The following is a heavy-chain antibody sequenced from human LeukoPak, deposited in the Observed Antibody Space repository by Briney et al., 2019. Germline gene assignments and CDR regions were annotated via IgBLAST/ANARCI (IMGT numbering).Heavy chain of an antibody. J-gene: IGHJ4*02. CDR1: GFTFSSYW. CDR3: ARDDYGDYYFDY. CDR2: IKQDGSEK. V-gene: IGHV3-7*05. Sequence: GGSLGLSCAASGFTFSSYWMSWVRQAPGKGLEWVANIKQDGSEKYYVDSVKGRFTISRDNAKNSMYLQMNSLRAEDTAVYYCARDDYGDYYFDYWGQGTLVTVSS. D-gene: IGHD4-17*01.